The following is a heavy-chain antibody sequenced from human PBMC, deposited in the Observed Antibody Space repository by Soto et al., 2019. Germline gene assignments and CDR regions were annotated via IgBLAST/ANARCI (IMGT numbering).Heavy chain of an antibody. J-gene: IGHJ4*02. D-gene: IGHD2-2*01. Sequence: QVQLVQSGAEVKKPGASVKVSCKASGYTFTSYAMHWVRQAPGQRLEWMGWINAGNGNTKYSQKFQGRVTITRDTSASTAYMELSSLRSEDTAVYYCARRYCSSTSCYESPLDYWGQGTLVTVSS. CDR3: ARRYCSSTSCYESPLDY. V-gene: IGHV1-3*01. CDR2: INAGNGNT. CDR1: GYTFTSYA.